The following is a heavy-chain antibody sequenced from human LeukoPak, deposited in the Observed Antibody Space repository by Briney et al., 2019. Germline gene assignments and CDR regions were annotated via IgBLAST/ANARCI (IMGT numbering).Heavy chain of an antibody. CDR1: GFTVSSNY. V-gene: IGHV3-53*01. D-gene: IGHD2-2*01. CDR2: IYSGGST. Sequence: GSLXLSCAASGFTVSSNYMSWVRQAPGKGXEWXSVIYSGGSTYYADSVKGRFTISRDNSKNTLYLQMNSLRAEDTAVYYCASTHLGYCSSASCQNDYWGQGTLVTVSS. CDR3: ASTHLGYCSSASCQNDY. J-gene: IGHJ4*02.